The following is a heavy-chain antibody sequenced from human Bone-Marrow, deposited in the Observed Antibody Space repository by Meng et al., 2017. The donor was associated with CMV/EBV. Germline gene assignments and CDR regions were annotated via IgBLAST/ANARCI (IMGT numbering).Heavy chain of an antibody. CDR1: GYSFTSYW. V-gene: IGHV1-18*04. J-gene: IGHJ3*02. D-gene: IGHD2-2*01. Sequence: GESLKISRKGSGYSFTSYWIGWVRQAPGQGLEWMGWISAYNGNTNYAQKLQGRVTMTTDTSTSTAYMELRSLRSDDTAVYYCARSNIVVVPAGTHAFDIWGQGTMVTVSS. CDR3: ARSNIVVVPAGTHAFDI. CDR2: ISAYNGNT.